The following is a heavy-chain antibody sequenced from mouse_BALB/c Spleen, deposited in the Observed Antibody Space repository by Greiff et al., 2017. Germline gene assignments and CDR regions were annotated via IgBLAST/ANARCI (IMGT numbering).Heavy chain of an antibody. CDR1: GFTFSSFG. CDR3: ATQSYYYGSSYEAY. CDR2: ISSGSSTI. D-gene: IGHD1-1*01. Sequence: EVKLVESGGGLVQPGGSRKLSCAASGFTFSSFGMHWVRQAPEKGLEWVAYISSGSSTIYYADTVKGRFTISRDNPKNTLFLQMTSLRSEDTAMYYCATQSYYYGSSYEAYWGQGTLVTVSA. V-gene: IGHV5-17*02. J-gene: IGHJ3*01.